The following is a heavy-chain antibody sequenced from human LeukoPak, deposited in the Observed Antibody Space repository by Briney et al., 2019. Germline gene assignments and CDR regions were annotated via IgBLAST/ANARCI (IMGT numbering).Heavy chain of an antibody. J-gene: IGHJ4*02. D-gene: IGHD3-9*01. Sequence: ASVKVSCKASGYTFTNYDINWVRQAAGQGLEWMGWMNPNSGNIGYAQKFQGRVTMTRDTSISTAYMELSSLRSDDTAVYFRARGLRAFDWLSQVLGYWGQGTLVTVSS. CDR2: MNPNSGNI. CDR3: ARGLRAFDWLSQVLGY. V-gene: IGHV1-8*01. CDR1: GYTFTNYD.